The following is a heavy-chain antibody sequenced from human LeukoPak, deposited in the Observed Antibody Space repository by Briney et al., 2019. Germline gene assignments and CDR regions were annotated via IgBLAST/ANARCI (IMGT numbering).Heavy chain of an antibody. CDR3: AKDLHYGSADY. D-gene: IGHD3-10*01. CDR2: IYHSGST. Sequence: TSETLSLTCTVSGYSISSGYYWGWIRQPPGKGLEWIGSIYHSGSTYYNPSLKSRVTISVDTSKNQFSLKLSSVTAADTAVYYCAKDLHYGSADYWGQGTLVTVSS. J-gene: IGHJ4*02. CDR1: GYSISSGYY. V-gene: IGHV4-38-2*02.